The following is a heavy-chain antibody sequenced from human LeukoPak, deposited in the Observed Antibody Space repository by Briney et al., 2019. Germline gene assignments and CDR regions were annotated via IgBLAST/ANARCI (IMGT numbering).Heavy chain of an antibody. D-gene: IGHD2-2*01. J-gene: IGHJ4*02. CDR1: GFTLSSYS. CDR2: ISSSSSYI. V-gene: IGHV3-21*04. Sequence: GGSLRLSCAASGFTLSSYSMNWVRQAPGKGLEWVSSISSSSSYIYYADSVKGRFTISRDNSKNTLYLQMNSLRAEDTAIYYCAKTDPNPYQLLWLDYWGQGTLVTVSS. CDR3: AKTDPNPYQLLWLDY.